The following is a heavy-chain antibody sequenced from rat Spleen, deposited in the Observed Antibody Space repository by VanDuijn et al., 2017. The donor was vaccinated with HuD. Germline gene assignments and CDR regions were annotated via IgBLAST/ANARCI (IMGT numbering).Heavy chain of an antibody. J-gene: IGHJ1*01. CDR1: GFTFSSYW. CDR3: TRFSYWYFDF. CDR2: ISTDGGST. Sequence: EVQLVETGGGLVQPGRSLKLSCVASGFTFSSYWMYWIRQAPGKGLEWVSSISTDGGSTYYLDSVKGRFTISRDNAENTVYLQMNSLRSEDTATYYCTRFSYWYFDFWGPGTMVTVSS. V-gene: IGHV5-58*01.